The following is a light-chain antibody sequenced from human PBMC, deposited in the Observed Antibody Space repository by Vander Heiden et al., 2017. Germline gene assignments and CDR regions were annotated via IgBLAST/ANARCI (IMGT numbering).Light chain of an antibody. CDR3: QQDYTYPPA. Sequence: IRMTQSPSSFSASTGDRVTITCRASQDISNYLPWYQQKPGTAPKLLIYAASTLQSGVPSRFNGSGSGTDFTLTISCLQSEDFATYYCQQDYTYPPAFGQGTKVEIK. J-gene: IGKJ1*01. CDR2: AAS. V-gene: IGKV1-8*01. CDR1: QDISNY.